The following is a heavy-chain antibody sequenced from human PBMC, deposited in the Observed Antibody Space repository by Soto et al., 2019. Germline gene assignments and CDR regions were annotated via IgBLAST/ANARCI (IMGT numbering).Heavy chain of an antibody. CDR2: ISWEGGSI. CDR1: GFTFNNYA. Sequence: EVQLVESGGDLVQPGRSLRLSCSASGFTFNNYAMHWVRQAPGKGLEWVSGISWEGGSIGYADSVKGRFTISRDNAKNSLYLEMNNLRSEDTALYYCAKDHDEDFGYDLDYFNYWGQGTLVTVSS. J-gene: IGHJ4*02. V-gene: IGHV3-9*01. CDR3: AKDHDEDFGYDLDYFNY. D-gene: IGHD5-12*01.